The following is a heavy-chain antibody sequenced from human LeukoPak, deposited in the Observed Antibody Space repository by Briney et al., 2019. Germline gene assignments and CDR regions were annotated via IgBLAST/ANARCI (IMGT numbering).Heavy chain of an antibody. D-gene: IGHD1-7*01. Sequence: PGASVNVSCKASGYTFTGYYMHWVRQAPGQGLEWMGWINPNSGGTNYAQKLQGRVTMTTDTSTSTAYMELRSLRSDDTAVYYCARDLLRRGGIRITGTTFAGYWGQGTLVTVSS. CDR2: INPNSGGT. J-gene: IGHJ4*02. CDR3: ARDLLRRGGIRITGTTFAGY. V-gene: IGHV1-2*02. CDR1: GYTFTGYY.